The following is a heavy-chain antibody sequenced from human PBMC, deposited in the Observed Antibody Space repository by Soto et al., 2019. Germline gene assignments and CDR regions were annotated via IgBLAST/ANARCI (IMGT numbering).Heavy chain of an antibody. D-gene: IGHD3-3*01. Sequence: ASVKVSGEASGYTLTSYGISWVRQAPGQGLEWMGWISAYNGNTNYAQKLQGRVTMTTDTSTSTAYMELRSLRSDGTAVYYCARDRPDFWSGRTYGMDVWGQGTTVTVSS. V-gene: IGHV1-18*01. CDR2: ISAYNGNT. CDR1: GYTLTSYG. CDR3: ARDRPDFWSGRTYGMDV. J-gene: IGHJ6*02.